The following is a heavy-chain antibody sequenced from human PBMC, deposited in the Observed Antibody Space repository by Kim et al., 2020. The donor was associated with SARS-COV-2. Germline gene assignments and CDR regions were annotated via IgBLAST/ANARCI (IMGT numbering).Heavy chain of an antibody. CDR3: AREVGSRGWYTVDY. Sequence: ADSVRGRFTISRYNSKNTHFLQVNSLRAEDTAIYYCAREVGSRGWYTVDYWGQGTLVTVSS. D-gene: IGHD6-19*01. V-gene: IGHV3-23*01. J-gene: IGHJ4*02.